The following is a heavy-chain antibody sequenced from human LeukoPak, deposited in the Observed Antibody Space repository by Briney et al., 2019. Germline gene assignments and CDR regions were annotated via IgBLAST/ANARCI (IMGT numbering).Heavy chain of an antibody. D-gene: IGHD3-3*01. V-gene: IGHV3-7*01. J-gene: IGHJ6*03. CDR1: GFTFSSYW. CDR3: ATGDFWSGYYREHYYMDV. Sequence: SGGSLRLSCAASGFTFSSYWMSWVRQAPGKGLEWVANIKQDGSEKYYVDSVKGRFTISRDNAKNSLYLQMNSLRAEDTAVYYCATGDFWSGYYREHYYMDVWGKGTTVTVSS. CDR2: IKQDGSEK.